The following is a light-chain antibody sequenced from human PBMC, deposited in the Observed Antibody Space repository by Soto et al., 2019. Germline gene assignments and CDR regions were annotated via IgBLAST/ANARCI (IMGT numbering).Light chain of an antibody. V-gene: IGKV3-15*01. CDR1: QSVNTN. Sequence: EIVMTQFPATLSVSPGERATLSCSASQSVNTNLAWYQQKPGQAPRLLIYGASTRATGIPARFSGSGSGTEFTLTISSLQSEDFAVYYCQQYNSWPPLFTFGPGTKVDLK. CDR3: QQYNSWPPLFT. CDR2: GAS. J-gene: IGKJ3*01.